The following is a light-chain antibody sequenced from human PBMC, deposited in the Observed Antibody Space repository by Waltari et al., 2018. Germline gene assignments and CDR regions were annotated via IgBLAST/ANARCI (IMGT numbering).Light chain of an antibody. CDR2: DVS. V-gene: IGLV2-14*03. CDR1: SSSVGGYAS. CDR3: SSYTSRSTLGI. J-gene: IGLJ2*01. Sequence: QSALTQPASVSGSPGQSIPISCSGPSSSVGGYASVAWYQPHPGKAPKLLIYDVSNRPSGVSNRFSGSKSDNTASLTISGLQAEDEADYYCSSYTSRSTLGIFGGGTKLTVL.